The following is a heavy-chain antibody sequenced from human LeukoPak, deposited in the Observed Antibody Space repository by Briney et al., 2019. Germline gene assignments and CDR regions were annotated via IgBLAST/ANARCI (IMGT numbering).Heavy chain of an antibody. CDR1: GYTFTSYG. CDR2: ISAYNGNT. D-gene: IGHD5-18*01. V-gene: IGHV1-18*01. Sequence: ASVKVSCKASGYTFTSYGISWVRQAPGQGLEWMGWISAYNGNTNHAQNLQGRVTMTTDTSTSTAYMELRSVRSDDTAVYYCARGDTAMVIDYWGQGTLVTVSS. J-gene: IGHJ4*02. CDR3: ARGDTAMVIDY.